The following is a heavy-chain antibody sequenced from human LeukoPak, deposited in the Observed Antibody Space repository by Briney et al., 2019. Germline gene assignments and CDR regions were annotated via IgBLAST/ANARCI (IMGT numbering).Heavy chain of an antibody. CDR3: ARDRGPIPQYDLWSGYWGPDYYYYYMDV. J-gene: IGHJ6*03. V-gene: IGHV1-18*01. CDR1: GYTFTSYG. D-gene: IGHD3-3*01. CDR2: ISAYNGNT. Sequence: GASVKVSCKASGYTFTSYGISWVRQAPGQGLEWTGWISAYNGNTNYAQKLQGRVTMTTDTSTSTAYMELRSLRSDDTAVYYCARDRGPIPQYDLWSGYWGPDYYYYYMDVWGKGTTVTVSS.